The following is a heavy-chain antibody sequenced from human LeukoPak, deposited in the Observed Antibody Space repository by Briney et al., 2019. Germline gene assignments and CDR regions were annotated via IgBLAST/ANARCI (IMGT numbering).Heavy chain of an antibody. CDR1: GFTFDDYA. D-gene: IGHD6-13*01. CDR3: AKDGSSWYFSAESYFDY. Sequence: GGSLRLSCAAFGFTFDDYAMHWVRQAPGKGLEWVSLISGDGGSTYYADSVKGRFTISRDNSKNSLYLQMNSLRTEDTALYYCAKDGSSWYFSAESYFDYWGQGTLVTVSS. V-gene: IGHV3-43*02. CDR2: ISGDGGST. J-gene: IGHJ4*02.